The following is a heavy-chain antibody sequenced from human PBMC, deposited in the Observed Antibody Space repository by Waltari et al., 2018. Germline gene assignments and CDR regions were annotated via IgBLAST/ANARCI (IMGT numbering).Heavy chain of an antibody. CDR2: ISSSSSTI. CDR3: ARDDLRFLEWLSVDAFDI. V-gene: IGHV3-48*04. D-gene: IGHD3-3*01. J-gene: IGHJ3*02. Sequence: EVQLVESGGGLVQPGGSLRLSCAASGFTFSSYSMNWVRPAPGKGLEWVSYISSSSSTIYYADSGKGRFTISRDNAKNSLYLQMNSLRAEDTAVYYCARDDLRFLEWLSVDAFDIWGQGTMVTVSS. CDR1: GFTFSSYS.